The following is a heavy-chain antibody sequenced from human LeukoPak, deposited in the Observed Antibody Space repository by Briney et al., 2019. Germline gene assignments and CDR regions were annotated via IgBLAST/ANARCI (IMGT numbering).Heavy chain of an antibody. CDR3: VRWRSGSAEFDY. D-gene: IGHD2-15*01. CDR1: GGSISSYY. Sequence: KPSETLSLTCTVSGGSISSYYWSWIRQPPGKGLEWIGYIYYSGSTNYNPSLKSRVTISVDTSKNQFSLQLNSVTPEDTAVYYCVRWRSGSAEFDYWGQGTLVTVSS. V-gene: IGHV4-59*12. CDR2: IYYSGST. J-gene: IGHJ4*02.